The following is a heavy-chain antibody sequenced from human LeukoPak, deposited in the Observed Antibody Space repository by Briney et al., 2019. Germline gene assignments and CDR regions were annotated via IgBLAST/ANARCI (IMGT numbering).Heavy chain of an antibody. CDR2: MGPNSGDT. V-gene: IGHV1-8*01. CDR1: GYTFTSYD. Sequence: ASVKVSCKDSGYTFTSYDFNWVRQATGQRPEWMGWMGPNSGDTGYAQKFQDRVTMTRNTSISTAYMELSSLRSDDTAVYYCARGPPNWGYDYWGPGTLVTVSS. J-gene: IGHJ4*02. CDR3: ARGPPNWGYDY. D-gene: IGHD7-27*01.